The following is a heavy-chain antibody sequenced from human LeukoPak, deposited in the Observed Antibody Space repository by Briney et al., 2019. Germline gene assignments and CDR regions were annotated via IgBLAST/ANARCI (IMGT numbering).Heavy chain of an antibody. CDR3: ARVDTAMDYYFDY. Sequence: GGSLRLSCAASGFTFSTYWMYWVRQVPGKGLVWVSRINSDGSSTTYADSVKGRFTISRDNAKNTLYLQMNSLRAEDTAVYYCARVDTAMDYYFDYWGQGTLVTVSS. CDR1: GFTFSTYW. D-gene: IGHD5-18*01. CDR2: INSDGSST. J-gene: IGHJ4*02. V-gene: IGHV3-74*01.